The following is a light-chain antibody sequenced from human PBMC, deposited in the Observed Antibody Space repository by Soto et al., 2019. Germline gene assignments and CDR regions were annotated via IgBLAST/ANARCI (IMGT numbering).Light chain of an antibody. Sequence: DIQMTQSPSTLSASVGDRVTITCRASQSINSWLAWYQQEPGKAPKLLIYKASSLESGVPSRFSGSGSGTEFTITISSLQPDDFATYYCQQYHSYPPWTFGQGTKVDIK. CDR1: QSINSW. CDR3: QQYHSYPPWT. J-gene: IGKJ1*01. V-gene: IGKV1-5*03. CDR2: KAS.